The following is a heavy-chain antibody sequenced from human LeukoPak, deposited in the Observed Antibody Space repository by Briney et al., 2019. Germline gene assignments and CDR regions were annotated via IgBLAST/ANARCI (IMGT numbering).Heavy chain of an antibody. J-gene: IGHJ4*02. V-gene: IGHV4-59*01. D-gene: IGHD6-19*01. CDR3: ARVTVKQWLVFDY. Sequence: PSETLSLTCTVSGGSISSYYWSWIRQPPGKGLEWIGYIYYSGSTNYNPSLKSRVTISVDTSKNQFSLKLSSVTAADTAVYYCARVTVKQWLVFDYWGQGTLVTVSS. CDR2: IYYSGST. CDR1: GGSISSYY.